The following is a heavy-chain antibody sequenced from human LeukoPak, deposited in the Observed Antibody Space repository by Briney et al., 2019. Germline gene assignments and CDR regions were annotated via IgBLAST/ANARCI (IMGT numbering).Heavy chain of an antibody. Sequence: GGSLRLSCAASGFTFSSYAMNWVRPAQGKVLGWVSAVSGSGGSTYYADSVKGRLTISRDNSQNTLYLQMNSLRADDTAVYYCATDQKYTGTYFSPRYWGQGTLVTVCS. CDR2: VSGSGGST. D-gene: IGHD1-26*01. CDR1: GFTFSSYA. V-gene: IGHV3-23*01. J-gene: IGHJ4*02. CDR3: ATDQKYTGTYFSPRY.